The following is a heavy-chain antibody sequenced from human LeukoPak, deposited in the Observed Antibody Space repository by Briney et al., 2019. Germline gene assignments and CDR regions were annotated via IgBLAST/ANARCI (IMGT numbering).Heavy chain of an antibody. CDR1: GFTFSSYA. J-gene: IGHJ4*02. V-gene: IGHV3-23*01. Sequence: PGGSLRLSCAASGFTFSSYAMSWVRQAPGKGLEWVSAISGSGGFTYYAGSVKGRFTISRDNSKNTLYLQVNSLRGEDTAVYYCAKDRSGSDNRGTFDYWGQGTLVTVSS. CDR2: ISGSGGFT. CDR3: AKDRSGSDNRGTFDY. D-gene: IGHD5-12*01.